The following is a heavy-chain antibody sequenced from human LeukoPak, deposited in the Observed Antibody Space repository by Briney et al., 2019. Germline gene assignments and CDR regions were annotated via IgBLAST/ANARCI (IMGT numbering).Heavy chain of an antibody. CDR3: ARDRGTWNDDGFDY. CDR2: IYISGST. J-gene: IGHJ4*02. CDR1: GGSISSYY. Sequence: PSETLSLTCTVSGGSISSYYWSWIRQPAGKGLEWIGRIYISGSTNYNPSLTSRVTMSVDTSKNQFSLKLSSVTAADTAVYYCARDRGTWNDDGFDYWGQGTLVTVSS. V-gene: IGHV4-4*07. D-gene: IGHD1-1*01.